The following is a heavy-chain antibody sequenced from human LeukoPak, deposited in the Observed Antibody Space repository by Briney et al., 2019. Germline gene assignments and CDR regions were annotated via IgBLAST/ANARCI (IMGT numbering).Heavy chain of an antibody. CDR2: IYPGDSDT. CDR3: GYSSSSGY. V-gene: IGHV5-51*01. CDR1: GYSFTSYW. Sequence: GESLKISCKGSGYSFTSYWIGWVRQMPGKGLEWMGIIYPGDSDTRYSPSLQGQVTISADKSISTAYLQWSSLKTEDTAVYYCGYSSSSGYWGQGTLVTVSS. D-gene: IGHD6-6*01. J-gene: IGHJ4*02.